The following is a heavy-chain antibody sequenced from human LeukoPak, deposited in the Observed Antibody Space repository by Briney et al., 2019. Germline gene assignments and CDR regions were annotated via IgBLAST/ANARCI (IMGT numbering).Heavy chain of an antibody. CDR3: ARDRELGY. CDR1: GFTFSGFA. CDR2: ISGSGGST. Sequence: PGGSLRLSCAASGFTFSGFAMSWVRQAPGKGLEWISFISGSGGSTDYADSVKGRFTISRDNSKNTLYLQMNSLRAEDTAVYYCARDRELGYWGQGTLVTVSS. D-gene: IGHD3-10*01. J-gene: IGHJ4*02. V-gene: IGHV3-23*01.